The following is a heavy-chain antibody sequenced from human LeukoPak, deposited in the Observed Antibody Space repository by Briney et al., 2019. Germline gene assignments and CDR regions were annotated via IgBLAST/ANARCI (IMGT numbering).Heavy chain of an antibody. CDR1: GFTFKYYW. CDR3: ARGVEWFDP. V-gene: IGHV3-74*01. Sequence: GGSLKLSCAASGFTFKYYWMHWVPQAPGKGLVWVLRINGDGGSPSYADSVKGRFTISRDNAKNTLYLQMNSLRAEDTAVYYCARGVEWFDPWGQGTLVTVSS. J-gene: IGHJ5*02. CDR2: INGDGGSP. D-gene: IGHD2-15*01.